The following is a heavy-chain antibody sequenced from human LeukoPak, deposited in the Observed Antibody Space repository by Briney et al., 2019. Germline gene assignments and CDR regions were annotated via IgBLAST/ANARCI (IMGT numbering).Heavy chain of an antibody. D-gene: IGHD3-22*01. CDR3: ARGRGYYDSSGYYHYYFDY. CDR2: INHSGST. V-gene: IGHV4-34*01. CDR1: GGSFSGYY. J-gene: IGHJ4*02. Sequence: SETLSLTCVVYGGSFSGYYWSWIRQPPGKGLEWIGEINHSGSTNYNPSLKSRVTISVDTSKNQFSLKLSSVTAADTAVYYCARGRGYYDSSGYYHYYFDYWGQGTLVTVSS.